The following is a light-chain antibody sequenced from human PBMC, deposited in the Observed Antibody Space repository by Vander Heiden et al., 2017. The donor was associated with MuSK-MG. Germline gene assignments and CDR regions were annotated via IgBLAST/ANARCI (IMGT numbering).Light chain of an antibody. CDR1: QSVSSY. CDR2: DAS. Sequence: EIVLTQSPATLSLSPGERATLSCRASQSVSSYLAWYQQKPGQAPRLLIYDASNRATGIPARFSGSGSGTDFTPTMSSLEPEDFAVYYCQQRSNWPYTFGQGTKLEIK. CDR3: QQRSNWPYT. V-gene: IGKV3-11*01. J-gene: IGKJ2*01.